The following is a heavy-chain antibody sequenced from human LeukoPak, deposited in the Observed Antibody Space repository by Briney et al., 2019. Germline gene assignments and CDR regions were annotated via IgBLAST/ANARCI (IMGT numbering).Heavy chain of an antibody. CDR1: GFTFSSYA. D-gene: IGHD3-10*01. CDR2: IGGNGGST. V-gene: IGHV3-23*01. J-gene: IGHJ4*02. CDR3: AKEQGWFGECSTY. Sequence: GGSLRLSCAASGFTFSSYAMSWVRQAPGKGLEWVSAIGGNGGSTYYAESVKGQFTISRDNSKNTLYLQMDSLRADDTALYYCAKEQGWFGECSTYWGQGTLVTVSS.